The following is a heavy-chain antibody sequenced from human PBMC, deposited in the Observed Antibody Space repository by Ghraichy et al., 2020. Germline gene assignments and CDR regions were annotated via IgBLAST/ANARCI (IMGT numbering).Heavy chain of an antibody. V-gene: IGHV1-3*01. CDR1: GYKFTDYA. CDR2: INPANGNT. D-gene: IGHD4-17*01. CDR3: ARKGLLVRIDTVSPPVYPFNMDV. Sequence: ASVKVSCRSSGYKFTDYAIHWVRQAPGQSPEWVGWINPANGNTIYSQRFQGRVTLTRDTSANTAYMELSSLRSEDTAVYYCARKGLLVRIDTVSPPVYPFNMDVWGRGTTVTVS. J-gene: IGHJ6*03.